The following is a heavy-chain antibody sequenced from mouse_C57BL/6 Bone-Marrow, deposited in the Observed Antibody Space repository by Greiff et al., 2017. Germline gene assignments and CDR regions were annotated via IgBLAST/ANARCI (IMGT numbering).Heavy chain of an antibody. J-gene: IGHJ2*01. CDR2: SRNKANDYTT. CDR3: ARDAGTGNFDY. CDR1: GFTFSDFY. D-gene: IGHD4-1*01. V-gene: IGHV7-1*01. Sequence: EVNVVESGGGLVQSGRSLRLSCATSGFTFSDFYMEWVRQAPGKGLEWIAASRNKANDYTTEYSASVKGRFIVSRDTSQSILYLQMNALRAEDTAIYYCARDAGTGNFDYWGQGTTLTVSS.